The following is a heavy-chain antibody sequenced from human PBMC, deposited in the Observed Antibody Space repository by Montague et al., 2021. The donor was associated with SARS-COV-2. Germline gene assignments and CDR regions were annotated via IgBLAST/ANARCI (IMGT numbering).Heavy chain of an antibody. V-gene: IGHV4-39*07. J-gene: IGHJ6*02. CDR3: ARDTRITMIVVVQGYGMDV. CDR2: IYYSGST. Sequence: SETLSLTCTVSGGSISSSSYYWGWIRQPPGKGLEWIGSIYYSGSTYYNPSLKSRVTISVDTSKNQFSLKLSSVTAADTAVYYRARDTRITMIVVVQGYGMDVWGQGTTVTVSS. D-gene: IGHD3-22*01. CDR1: GGSISSSSYY.